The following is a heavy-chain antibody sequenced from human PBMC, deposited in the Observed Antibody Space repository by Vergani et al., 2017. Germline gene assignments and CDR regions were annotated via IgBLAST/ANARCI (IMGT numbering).Heavy chain of an antibody. V-gene: IGHV3-30*02. CDR3: GRDTVTGSRYFDY. Sequence: QVQLVESGGGVVQPGGSLRLCCGASGFTFSNYGMHWVRQAPGKGLEWVTFIRYDGSNTYYADSVKGRFTISRDNSKNTLFLQMNSLRPEDTAVYYCGRDTVTGSRYFDYWGQGTLVTVSS. J-gene: IGHJ4*02. CDR1: GFTFSNYG. D-gene: IGHD6-19*01. CDR2: IRYDGSNT.